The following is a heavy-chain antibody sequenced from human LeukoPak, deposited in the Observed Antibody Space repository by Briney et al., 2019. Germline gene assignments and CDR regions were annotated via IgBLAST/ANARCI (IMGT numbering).Heavy chain of an antibody. D-gene: IGHD6-25*01. J-gene: IGHJ4*02. V-gene: IGHV3-21*01. CDR1: GFTYRTYY. CDR3: TRGYSSAWEGFDY. CDR2: ISSGGSYI. Sequence: GGSLTLSCSASGFTYRTYYMSCGRPTPEERLEWVSSISSGGSYIYYADSVKGRFPISRDNAKKSLYLQMHNLRAEDTAIYYCTRGYSSAWEGFDYWGQGTLVTVSS.